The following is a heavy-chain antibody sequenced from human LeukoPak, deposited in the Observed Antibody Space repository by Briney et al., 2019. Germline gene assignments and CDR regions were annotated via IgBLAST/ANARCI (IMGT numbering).Heavy chain of an antibody. CDR3: ARASGSGWYLLGALVFDY. D-gene: IGHD6-19*01. CDR1: GYTFTSYG. V-gene: IGHV1-18*01. CDR2: ISAYNGNT. Sequence: ASVKVSCKASGYTFTSYGISWVRQAPGQGLEWMGWISAYNGNTNYAQKLQGRVTMTTDTSTSTAYMELRSLRSDDTAVYYCARASGSGWYLLGALVFDYWGQGTLVTVSS. J-gene: IGHJ4*02.